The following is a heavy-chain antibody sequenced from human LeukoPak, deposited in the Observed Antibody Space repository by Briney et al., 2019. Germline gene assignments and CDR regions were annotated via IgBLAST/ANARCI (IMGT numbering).Heavy chain of an antibody. CDR1: GFTFSSYW. D-gene: IGHD6-19*01. J-gene: IGHJ4*02. V-gene: IGHV3-7*01. Sequence: GGSLRLSCAASGFTFSSYWMSWVRQAPGKGLEWVANIMQDGSETYYVDSVKGRFTISRDNGKNSLYLQMNSLRAEDTAVYFCARGVSNGWFSNYWGQGTLVTVSS. CDR3: ARGVSNGWFSNY. CDR2: IMQDGSET.